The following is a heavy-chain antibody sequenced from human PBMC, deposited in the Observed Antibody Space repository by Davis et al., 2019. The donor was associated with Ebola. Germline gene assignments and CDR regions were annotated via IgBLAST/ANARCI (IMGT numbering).Heavy chain of an antibody. CDR1: GFTFSNYG. Sequence: PGGSLRLSCAASGFTFSNYGMHWVRQAPGKGLEWVAVISYDGSDKYYAESVKGRFTISRDNSKNTLYLQMNSLRAEDTAVYYCASTRGYCSGGSCYSAHAFDIWGQGTMVTVSS. CDR3: ASTRGYCSGGSCYSAHAFDI. CDR2: ISYDGSDK. D-gene: IGHD2-15*01. V-gene: IGHV3-30*03. J-gene: IGHJ3*02.